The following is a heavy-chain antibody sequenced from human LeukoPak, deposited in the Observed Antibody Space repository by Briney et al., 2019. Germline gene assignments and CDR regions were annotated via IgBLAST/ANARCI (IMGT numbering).Heavy chain of an antibody. CDR1: GFTFSSYA. J-gene: IGHJ4*02. D-gene: IGHD3-3*01. CDR3: AKDPTRITIFGVVTPFDY. Sequence: GGSLRLSCAASGFTFSSYAMSWVRQAPGKGLEWVSAISGSGGSTYYADSVKGRFTISRDNSKNTLYLQMNSLRAEDTAVYYCAKDPTRITIFGVVTPFDYWGQGTLVTVSS. CDR2: ISGSGGST. V-gene: IGHV3-23*01.